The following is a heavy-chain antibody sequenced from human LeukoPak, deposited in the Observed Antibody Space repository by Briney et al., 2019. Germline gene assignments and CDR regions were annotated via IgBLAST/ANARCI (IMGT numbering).Heavy chain of an antibody. D-gene: IGHD5/OR15-5a*01. CDR2: IYYSGST. V-gene: IGHV4-61*05. CDR3: ARVPAVSGKGFDY. Sequence: SGPTLVKPTQTLTLTCTFSGFSLSTSGMCVSWIRQPPGKGLEWIGYIYYSGSTYYNPSLKSRVTISVDKSKNQFSLKLSSVTAADTAVYYCARVPAVSGKGFDYWGQGTLVTVSS. J-gene: IGHJ4*02. CDR1: GFSLSTSGMC.